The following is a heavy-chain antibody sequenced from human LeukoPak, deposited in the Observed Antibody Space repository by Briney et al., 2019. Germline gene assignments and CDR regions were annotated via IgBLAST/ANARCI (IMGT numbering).Heavy chain of an antibody. CDR2: IYYSGST. Sequence: SETLSLTCTVSGGSVSSGSYYWSWIRQPPGKGLEWIGYIYYSGSTSYHPSLKSRVTISVDTSKNQFSLKLSSVTAADTAVYYCARHADMVMYYFDYWGQGTLVTVSS. CDR1: GGSVSSGSYY. J-gene: IGHJ4*02. V-gene: IGHV4-61*01. CDR3: ARHADMVMYYFDY. D-gene: IGHD5-18*01.